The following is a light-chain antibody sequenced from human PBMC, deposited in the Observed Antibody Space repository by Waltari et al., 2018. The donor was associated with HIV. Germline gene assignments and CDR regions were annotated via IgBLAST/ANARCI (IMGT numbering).Light chain of an antibody. CDR3: CSYAGSSTLV. V-gene: IGLV2-23*01. J-gene: IGLJ2*01. Sequence: QSDLTQPASESGSPGQSISISCPGTSSDVGSYNLVSWYQQHPGKTPKLMIYEGRKRPSGVSNRFSGSKSGNTASLTISGLQAEDEADYYCCSYAGSSTLVFGGGTKLTVL. CDR2: EGR. CDR1: SSDVGSYNL.